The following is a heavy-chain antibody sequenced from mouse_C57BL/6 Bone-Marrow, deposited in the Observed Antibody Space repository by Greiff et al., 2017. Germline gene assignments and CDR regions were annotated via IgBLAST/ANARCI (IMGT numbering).Heavy chain of an antibody. Sequence: VKLMESGAELVKPGASVKISCKASGYAFSSYWMNWVKQRPGKGLEWIGQIYPGDGDTNYNGKFKGKATLTADKSSSTAYMQLSILTSEGSAVYFCARSNYGSFAWFAYWGQGTLVTVSA. CDR2: IYPGDGDT. V-gene: IGHV1-80*01. J-gene: IGHJ3*01. D-gene: IGHD1-1*01. CDR3: ARSNYGSFAWFAY. CDR1: GYAFSSYW.